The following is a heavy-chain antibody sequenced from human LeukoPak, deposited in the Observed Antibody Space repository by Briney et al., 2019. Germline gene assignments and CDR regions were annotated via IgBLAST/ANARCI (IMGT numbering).Heavy chain of an antibody. D-gene: IGHD3-10*01. CDR2: IYYRGST. CDR1: GGSISSYY. V-gene: IGHV4-59*01. CDR3: ARGGAMVRGVINDY. Sequence: SETLSLTCTVSGGSISSYYWSWIRQPPGKGLEWIGYIYYRGSTNFNPSLKSRVTISVDTSKNQFSLKLSSVTAADTAVYYCARGGAMVRGVINDYWGQGTLVTVSS. J-gene: IGHJ4*02.